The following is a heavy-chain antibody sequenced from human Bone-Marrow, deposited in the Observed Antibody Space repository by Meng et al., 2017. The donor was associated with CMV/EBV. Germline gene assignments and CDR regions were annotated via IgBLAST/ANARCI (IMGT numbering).Heavy chain of an antibody. CDR3: SRGLDSYKLGNL. Sequence: SETLSLTCAVYGGGGPLTDYYWSWIRKPPGKGLEWIGEVHPSGSTYYNPSLKSRVTISVDTSKKQISLNLNSVTAADTALYYCSRGLDSYKLGNLWGQGTPVTVSS. CDR1: GGGGPLTDYY. J-gene: IGHJ4*02. D-gene: IGHD1-1*01. CDR2: VHPSGST. V-gene: IGHV4-34*01.